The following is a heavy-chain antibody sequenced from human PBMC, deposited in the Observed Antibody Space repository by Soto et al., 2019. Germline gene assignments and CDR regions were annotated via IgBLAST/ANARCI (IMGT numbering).Heavy chain of an antibody. V-gene: IGHV4-31*01. D-gene: IGHD2-21*01. CDR2: IYYSGGT. J-gene: IGHJ6*02. Sequence: QVQLQESGPGPVKPSQTLSLTCTFSGGSINAGAYYWSWIRQHAGKGLEWIGHIYYSGGTKYNPSLKTQVTISVDPSKDQFSLRLSSVTTADTAMYSCARVERWDSNGDSSFDMDVWGQGTTVTFSS. CDR1: GGSINAGAYY. CDR3: ARVERWDSNGDSSFDMDV.